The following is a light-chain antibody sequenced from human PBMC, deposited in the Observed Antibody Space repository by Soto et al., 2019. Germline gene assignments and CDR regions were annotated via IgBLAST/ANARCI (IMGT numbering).Light chain of an antibody. CDR2: DVN. J-gene: IGLJ1*01. CDR3: SLYSSNGSLI. Sequence: QSVLTHPPSVSWSPGQSFTISFTATRTYIYNYYSVSCYQQAPGTAHKIIIYDVNNRPSGAPYRFSWSTSGKTSSLTISLLQAEDETDYFCSLYSSNGSLIFGPGTKVPVL. CDR1: RTYIYNYYS. V-gene: IGLV2-18*01.